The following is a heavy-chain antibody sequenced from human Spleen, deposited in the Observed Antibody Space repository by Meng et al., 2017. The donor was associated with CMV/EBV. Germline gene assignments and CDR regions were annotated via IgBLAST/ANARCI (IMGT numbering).Heavy chain of an antibody. D-gene: IGHD5-18*01. CDR3: ATEKPLDTLSVRLFDY. CDR1: GGNISSYG. J-gene: IGHJ4*02. V-gene: IGHV1-69*15. Sequence: GGNISSYGVSWVRQAPGQGLEWVGRIIPMFGATSYSQDFQGRVTITADELTTTVHKELSSLKSEDTAIYYCATEKPLDTLSVRLFDYWGQGTLVTVSS. CDR2: IIPMFGAT.